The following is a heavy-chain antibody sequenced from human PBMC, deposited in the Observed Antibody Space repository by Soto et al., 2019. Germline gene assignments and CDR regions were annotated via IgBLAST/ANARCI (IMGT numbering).Heavy chain of an antibody. CDR1: GASIYNGGYF. CDR2: IHNSGSP. CDR3: ARGSTTDKVDS. Sequence: QVQLQESGPGRVRPSQTLSLTCSVSGASIYNGGYFWSWIRQSPGKGLEWIGHIHNSGSPYNTPSLKSRFTISAHASQIQFSLKLTSASAAGTAVDYWARGSTTDKVDSLRQGTLVTVSS. D-gene: IGHD4-17*01. V-gene: IGHV4-30-4*01. J-gene: IGHJ4*02.